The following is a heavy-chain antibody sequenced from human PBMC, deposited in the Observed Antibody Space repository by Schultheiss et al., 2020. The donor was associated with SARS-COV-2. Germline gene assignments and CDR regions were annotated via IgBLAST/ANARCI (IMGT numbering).Heavy chain of an antibody. J-gene: IGHJ1*01. CDR3: ARVGRDCSHGVCYNAEYFQY. CDR1: GFTFSSYG. D-gene: IGHD2-8*01. Sequence: GGSLRLSCAASGFTFSSYGMHWVRQAPGKGLEWVAVIWYDGSNKYYADSVKGRFTISRDNAKSSLFLQMNSLRAEDTAVYYCARVGRDCSHGVCYNAEYFQYWGQGTLVTVSS. CDR2: IWYDGSNK. V-gene: IGHV3-33*01.